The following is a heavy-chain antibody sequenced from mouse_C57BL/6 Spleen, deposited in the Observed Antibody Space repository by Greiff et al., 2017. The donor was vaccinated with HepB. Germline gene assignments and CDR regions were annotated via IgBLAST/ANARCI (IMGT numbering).Heavy chain of an antibody. CDR3: ARGDGYPSYWYFDV. D-gene: IGHD2-3*01. CDR2: INPNYGTT. V-gene: IGHV1-39*01. CDR1: GYSFTDYN. J-gene: IGHJ1*03. Sequence: EVKLQESGPELVKPGASVKISCKASGYSFTDYNMNWVKQSNGKSLEWIGVINPNYGTTSYNQKFKGKATLTVDQSSSTAYMQLNSLTSEDSAVYYCARGDGYPSYWYFDVWGTGTTVTVSS.